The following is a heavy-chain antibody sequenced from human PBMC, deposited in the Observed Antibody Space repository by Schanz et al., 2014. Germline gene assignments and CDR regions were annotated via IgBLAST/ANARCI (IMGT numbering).Heavy chain of an antibody. CDR1: GFTLSNYA. J-gene: IGHJ3*02. V-gene: IGHV3-7*01. Sequence: EMQLLESGGGLAQPGGSLRLSCAASGFTLSNYAMTWVRQAPGKGLEWVANIKKDGSEKYYVDSVKGRFTISRDNAKNSLFLQMNSLRPEDTAVYYCAKSDAFDIWGQGTLVTVSS. CDR2: IKKDGSEK. CDR3: AKSDAFDI.